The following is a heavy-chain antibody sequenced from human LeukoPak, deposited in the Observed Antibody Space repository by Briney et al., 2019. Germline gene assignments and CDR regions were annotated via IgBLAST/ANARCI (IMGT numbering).Heavy chain of an antibody. J-gene: IGHJ6*03. Sequence: GGSLRLSCAASGFTFSSYWMSWVRQAPGKGLEWVANIKQDGSEKYYVDSVKGRFTISRDNAKNSLYLQMNSLRPEDTAVYYCARIPRGFGESILYYMDVWGKGTTVTVSS. CDR1: GFTFSSYW. D-gene: IGHD3-10*01. V-gene: IGHV3-7*01. CDR2: IKQDGSEK. CDR3: ARIPRGFGESILYYMDV.